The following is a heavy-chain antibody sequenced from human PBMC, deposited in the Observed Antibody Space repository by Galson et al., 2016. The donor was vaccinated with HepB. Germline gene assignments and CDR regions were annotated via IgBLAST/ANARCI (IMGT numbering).Heavy chain of an antibody. V-gene: IGHV3-30*03. CDR3: ARERVPYSNSWYAFAY. J-gene: IGHJ4*02. CDR2: ISYDASRK. CDR1: GFTSSSYG. Sequence: SLRLSCAASGFTSSSYGFHWVRQAPGKGLEWVAFISYDASRKYYADSVKGRFTLSRDFSKNTLALQMNTLRGDDTAVYFCARERVPYSNSWYAFAYWGRGTLVTVSS. D-gene: IGHD6-13*01.